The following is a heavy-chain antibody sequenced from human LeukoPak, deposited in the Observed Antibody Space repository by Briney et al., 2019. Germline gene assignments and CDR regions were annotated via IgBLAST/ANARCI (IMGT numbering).Heavy chain of an antibody. CDR2: INPNSGGT. J-gene: IGHJ4*02. CDR1: GYTFTGYY. Sequence: ASVKVSCKASGYTFTGYYMHWVRQAPGQGLEWMGRINPNSGGTNYAQKFQGRVTMTRDTSTSTAYMELSRLRSDDTAVYYCARGSGYCSSTSCYHYFDYWGQGTLVTVSS. CDR3: ARGSGYCSSTSCYHYFDY. V-gene: IGHV1-2*06. D-gene: IGHD2-2*01.